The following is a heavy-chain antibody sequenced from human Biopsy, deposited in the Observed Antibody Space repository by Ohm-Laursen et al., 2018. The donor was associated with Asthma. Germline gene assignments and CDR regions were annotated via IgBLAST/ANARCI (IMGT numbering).Heavy chain of an antibody. CDR2: IIPMYGVP. CDR1: GGTFRTYA. CDR3: ARVDAIMISGDFYFYSGLDL. D-gene: IGHD3-16*01. Sequence: SVKVSCKASGGTFRTYAFNWVRQAPGQGLEWMGGIIPMYGVPKVAQKFQGRVTITADESTSTAYMEMSSLRSEDTAVYYCARVDAIMISGDFYFYSGLDLWGQGTTVRVPS. J-gene: IGHJ6*02. V-gene: IGHV1-69*13.